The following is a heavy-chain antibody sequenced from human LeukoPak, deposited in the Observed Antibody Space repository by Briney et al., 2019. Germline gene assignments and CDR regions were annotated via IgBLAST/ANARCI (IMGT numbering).Heavy chain of an antibody. CDR1: GVTFSSHW. CDR3: AKDGLHCTNGVCYSAIIDY. CDR2: ISGDGGST. D-gene: IGHD2-8*01. J-gene: IGHJ4*02. Sequence: GGSLRLSCAASGVTFSSHWMHWVRQAPGKGLEWVCLISGDGGSTYYADSVKGRFTISRDNSRNSLYLQMNNLRTEDTALYYCAKDGLHCTNGVCYSAIIDYWGQGTLVTVSS. V-gene: IGHV3-43*02.